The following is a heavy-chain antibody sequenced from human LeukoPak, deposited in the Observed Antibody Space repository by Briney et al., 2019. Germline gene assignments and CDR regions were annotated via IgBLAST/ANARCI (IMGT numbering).Heavy chain of an antibody. J-gene: IGHJ4*02. Sequence: GGSLRLSCAASGFTFPYYEMNWIRQAPGKGLERISYISRSGDTAYYADSVKGRFTISRDHAENSLYLQMNSLRAEDTAVYYCARTRSGYNLFDYWGQGTLVTVSS. CDR1: GFTFPYYE. D-gene: IGHD5-24*01. CDR2: ISRSGDTA. CDR3: ARTRSGYNLFDY. V-gene: IGHV3-48*03.